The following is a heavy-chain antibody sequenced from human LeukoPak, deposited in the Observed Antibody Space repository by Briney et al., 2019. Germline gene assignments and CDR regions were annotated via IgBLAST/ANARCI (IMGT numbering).Heavy chain of an antibody. CDR2: IYSGGST. D-gene: IGHD2-2*01. CDR3: AKADPAEYYFDY. Sequence: GGSLRLSCAASGFTVSSNYMSWVRQAPGKGLEWVSVIYSGGSTYYADSVKGRFTISRDNSKNALYLQMNSLRAEDTAVYYCAKADPAEYYFDYWGQGTLVTVSS. J-gene: IGHJ4*02. CDR1: GFTVSSNY. V-gene: IGHV3-53*01.